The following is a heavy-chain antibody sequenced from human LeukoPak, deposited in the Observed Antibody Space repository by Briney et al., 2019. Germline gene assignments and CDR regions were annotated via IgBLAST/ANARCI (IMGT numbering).Heavy chain of an antibody. Sequence: SETLSLTCAVYGGSFSGYYWSWIRQPPGKGLEWIGEINHSGSTNYNPSLKSRVTISVDTSKNQFSLKLSSVTAADTAVYYCASLRRYYDILTGYYTGNDWFDPWGQEPWSPSPQ. J-gene: IGHJ5*02. D-gene: IGHD3-9*01. CDR2: INHSGST. CDR3: ASLRRYYDILTGYYTGNDWFDP. CDR1: GGSFSGYY. V-gene: IGHV4-34*01.